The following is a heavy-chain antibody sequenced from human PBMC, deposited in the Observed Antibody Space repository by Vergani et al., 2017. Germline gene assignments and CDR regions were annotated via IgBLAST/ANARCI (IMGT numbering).Heavy chain of an antibody. V-gene: IGHV4-34*01. CDR2: INHSGST. CDR3: ARGRRVYSNAAHFAY. D-gene: IGHD4-11*01. CDR1: GGSFSGYY. Sequence: QVQLQQWGAGLLKPSETLSLTCAVSGGSFSGYYWSWIRQPPGKGLEWIGEINHSGSTNYNPALSSRVPISVDTSKNQFPQKLSSVTATATAVYYCARGRRVYSNAAHFAYWGQGTLVTVSS. J-gene: IGHJ4*02.